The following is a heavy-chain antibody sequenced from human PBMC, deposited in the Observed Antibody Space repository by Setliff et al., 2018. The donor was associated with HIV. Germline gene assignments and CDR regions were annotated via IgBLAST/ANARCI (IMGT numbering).Heavy chain of an antibody. J-gene: IGHJ4*01. D-gene: IGHD2-2*01. CDR2: IYYSGSA. CDR3: ARHHLVDPFDY. V-gene: IGHV4-39*01. CDR1: GDSISSSNYY. Sequence: SETLSLTCTVSGDSISSSNYYWGWIRQPPGKGLEWIGSIYYSGSAYYNPSLESRVTISVDTSKNQFSLKLSSVTAADTAVYYCARHHLVDPFDYWGHGTLVTVSS.